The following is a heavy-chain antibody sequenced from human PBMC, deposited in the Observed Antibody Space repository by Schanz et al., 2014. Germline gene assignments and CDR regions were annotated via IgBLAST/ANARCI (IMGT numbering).Heavy chain of an antibody. D-gene: IGHD3-3*01. Sequence: QVQLVESGGGLVQPGGSLRLSCLASGFAFSSYGMNWLRQAPGKGLEWVSVIGVDGTTTYYADSVKGRFTISRDNSKNTLYLQMNSLRSEDTAVYYCAKDVDFWSGYYLDYWGQGTLVTVSS. CDR1: GFAFSSYG. J-gene: IGHJ4*02. CDR3: AKDVDFWSGYYLDY. CDR2: IGVDGTTT. V-gene: IGHV3-NL1*01.